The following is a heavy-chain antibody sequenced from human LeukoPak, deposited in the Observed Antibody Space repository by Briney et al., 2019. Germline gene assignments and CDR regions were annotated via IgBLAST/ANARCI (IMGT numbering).Heavy chain of an antibody. D-gene: IGHD3-9*01. CDR3: ARDLDWILFDY. V-gene: IGHV3-74*03. CDR2: VNREGTTT. J-gene: IGHJ4*02. CDR1: GFTFNTYW. Sequence: GGSLRLSCAASGFTFNTYWMHWVRQAPGKGLVWVARVNREGTTTTYADSVKGRFTISRDNAKNTLYLQMNNRRAEDTAVYYCARDLDWILFDYWGQGTLVTVSS.